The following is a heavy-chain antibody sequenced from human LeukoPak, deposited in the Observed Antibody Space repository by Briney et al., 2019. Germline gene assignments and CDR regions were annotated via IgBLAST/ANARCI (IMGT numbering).Heavy chain of an antibody. CDR3: ATSYNWNGRFDY. J-gene: IGHJ4*02. Sequence: GGSLRLSCAASGFTFSSYAMTWVRQAPGKGLEWVSGISGSGGNTYYTDSVRGRLSISRDNSKNTLYLQVNSLRAEDTAVYYCATSYNWNGRFDYWGQGTLVTVSS. V-gene: IGHV3-23*01. CDR1: GFTFSSYA. CDR2: ISGSGGNT. D-gene: IGHD1-1*01.